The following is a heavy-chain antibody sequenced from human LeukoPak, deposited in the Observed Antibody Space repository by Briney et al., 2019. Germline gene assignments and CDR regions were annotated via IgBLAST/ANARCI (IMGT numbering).Heavy chain of an antibody. V-gene: IGHV3-48*01. Sequence: GGSLRLSCAASGFTFSSYSMNWVRQAPGKGLEWVSYISSSSSTIYYADSVKGRFTISRDNAKNSLYLQMNSLRAEDTAVYYCARDLYYDSSGDFDYWGQGTLVTVSS. CDR3: ARDLYYDSSGDFDY. D-gene: IGHD3-22*01. CDR2: ISSSSSTI. CDR1: GFTFSSYS. J-gene: IGHJ4*02.